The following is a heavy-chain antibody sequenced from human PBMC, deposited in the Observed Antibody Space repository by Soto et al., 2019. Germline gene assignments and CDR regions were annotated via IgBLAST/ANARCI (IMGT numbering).Heavy chain of an antibody. Sequence: GGSLRLSCAASGFTFSSYAMHWVRQAPGKGLEWVAVISYDGSNKYYADSVKGRFTISRDNSKNTLYLQMNSLRAEDTAVYYCAREVGSGEFDYWGQGTLVTVSS. CDR2: ISYDGSNK. J-gene: IGHJ4*02. CDR3: AREVGSGEFDY. CDR1: GFTFSSYA. V-gene: IGHV3-30-3*01. D-gene: IGHD6-25*01.